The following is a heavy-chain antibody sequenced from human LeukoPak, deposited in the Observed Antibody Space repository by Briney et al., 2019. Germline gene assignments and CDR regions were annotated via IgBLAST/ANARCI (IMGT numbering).Heavy chain of an antibody. CDR1: GYTFTGYY. CDR3: ARVVWGSYRYFDY. V-gene: IGHV1-2*02. CDR2: INPNSGGT. J-gene: IGHJ4*02. Sequence: ASVKVSCKASGYTFTGYYMHWVRQAPGQGLEWMGWINPNSGGTNYAQKFQGRVTMTRDASISTAYMELSRLRSDDTAVYYCARVVWGSYRYFDYWGQGTLVTVSS. D-gene: IGHD3-16*02.